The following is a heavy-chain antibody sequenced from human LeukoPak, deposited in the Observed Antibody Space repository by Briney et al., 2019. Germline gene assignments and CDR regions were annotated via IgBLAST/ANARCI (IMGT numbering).Heavy chain of an antibody. CDR3: ARAFTMVRRASLCWFDP. Sequence: GGSLRLSCAASGFTFSSYSMNWVRQAPGKGLEWVSSISSSSSYIYYADSVKGRFTISRDNAKNSLYLQMNSLRSDDTAVYYCARAFTMVRRASLCWFDPWGQGTLVTVSS. CDR2: ISSSSSYI. J-gene: IGHJ5*02. V-gene: IGHV3-21*04. CDR1: GFTFSSYS. D-gene: IGHD3-10*01.